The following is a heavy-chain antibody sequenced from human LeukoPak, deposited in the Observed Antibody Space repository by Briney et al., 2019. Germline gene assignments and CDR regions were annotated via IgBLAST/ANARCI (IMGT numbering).Heavy chain of an antibody. Sequence: SVKVSCKASGGTFSSYAISWVRQAPGQGLEWMGGIIPIFGTANYAQKFQGRVTITTDESTSTAYMELSSLRSEDTAVYYCARGVGYDSSGHYYVGYFDYWGQGTLVTVSS. V-gene: IGHV1-69*05. J-gene: IGHJ4*02. CDR1: GGTFSSYA. D-gene: IGHD3-22*01. CDR3: ARGVGYDSSGHYYVGYFDY. CDR2: IIPIFGTA.